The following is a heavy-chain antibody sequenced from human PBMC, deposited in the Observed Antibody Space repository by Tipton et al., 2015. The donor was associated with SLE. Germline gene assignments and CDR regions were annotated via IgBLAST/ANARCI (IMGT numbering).Heavy chain of an antibody. Sequence: SLRLSCAASGFTFSSYGMHWVRQAPGKGLEWVAVISYDGNNKHYADSVKGRFTVSRDNSNNMLYVQMNSLRTEDTAVYYCAKDRPGGDYYYYYGMDFWGQGTTVTVSS. V-gene: IGHV3-30*18. CDR2: ISYDGNNK. D-gene: IGHD3-16*01. J-gene: IGHJ6*02. CDR3: AKDRPGGDYYYYYGMDF. CDR1: GFTFSSYG.